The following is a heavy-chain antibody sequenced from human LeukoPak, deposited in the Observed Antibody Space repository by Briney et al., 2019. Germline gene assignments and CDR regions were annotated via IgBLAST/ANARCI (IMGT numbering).Heavy chain of an antibody. V-gene: IGHV4-34*01. CDR2: INHSGST. CDR1: GGSFSAYY. J-gene: IGHJ5*02. Sequence: SETLSLTCAVDGGSFSAYYWRWIRQPPGKGMEWIGEINHSGSTNYNPSLKSRVTISVDTSNCQFSLKLSSVTAAVTAVYYCARGGDGYNTWGQGTLVTVSS. CDR3: ARGGDGYNT. D-gene: IGHD5-24*01.